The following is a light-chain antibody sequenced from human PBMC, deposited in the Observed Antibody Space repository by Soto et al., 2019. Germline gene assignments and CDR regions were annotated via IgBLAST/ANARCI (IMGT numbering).Light chain of an antibody. J-gene: IGLJ1*01. V-gene: IGLV2-14*03. CDR1: SSDVGGYNY. Sequence: QSVLTQPASVSGSPGQSITISCTGTSSDVGGYNYVSWYQHHPGKAPKLIIYDVSNRPSGVSNRFSGSKSGNTASLTISGLWPEEEVDYYCSWYTTRKTRQVGFGSGPKVTVL. CDR3: SWYTTRKTRQVG. CDR2: DVS.